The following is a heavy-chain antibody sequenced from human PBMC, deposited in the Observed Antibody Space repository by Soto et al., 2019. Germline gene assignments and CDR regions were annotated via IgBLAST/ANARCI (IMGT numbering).Heavy chain of an antibody. CDR1: GYTYNNYH. Sequence: QVQLVQSGAEVKKPGASVKVSCKASGYTYNNYHIHWVRQAPGQGLEWIGKINPGGGSTSYAQKFQGRVTVTRDTSTSTVYMELSSLRSEDTAVYYCVRNSYFFGSDYWGQGTLFTVSS. CDR3: VRNSYFFGSDY. J-gene: IGHJ4*02. V-gene: IGHV1-46*03. D-gene: IGHD3-3*01. CDR2: INPGGGST.